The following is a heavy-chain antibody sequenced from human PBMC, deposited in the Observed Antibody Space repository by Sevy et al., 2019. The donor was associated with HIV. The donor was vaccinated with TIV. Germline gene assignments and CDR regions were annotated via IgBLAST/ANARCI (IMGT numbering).Heavy chain of an antibody. CDR1: GDSFSNYY. CDR2: IYSSGST. Sequence: TLSLTCTLSGDSFSNYYWNWVRQSPGKGLEWLGLIYSSGSTNYNPSVRGRITMSVDTAKSQFSLKLTSVTAADTAVYFRARVMGLRSGFDYWGQGIPVTVSS. J-gene: IGHJ4*02. CDR3: ARVMGLRSGFDY. V-gene: IGHV4-4*07. D-gene: IGHD3-10*02.